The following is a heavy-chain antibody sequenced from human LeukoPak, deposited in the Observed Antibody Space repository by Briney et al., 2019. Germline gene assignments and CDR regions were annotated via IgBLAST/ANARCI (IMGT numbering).Heavy chain of an antibody. V-gene: IGHV3-53*01. D-gene: IGHD6-19*01. CDR2: IYSGGST. J-gene: IGHJ5*02. CDR3: ARGFSSGWNNWFDP. Sequence: GGSLRLSCAASGFTVSSNYMSWVRQAPGKGLEWVSVIYSGGSTYYADSVKGRFTISRDNSKNTLYLQMNSLRAEDTAVYYCARGFSSGWNNWFDPWGQGTLVTVSS. CDR1: GFTVSSNY.